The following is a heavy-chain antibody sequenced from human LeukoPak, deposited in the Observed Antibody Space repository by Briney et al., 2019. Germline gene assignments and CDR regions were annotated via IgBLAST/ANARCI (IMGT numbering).Heavy chain of an antibody. V-gene: IGHV1-8*01. Sequence: ASVKVSCKASGYTFTSYDINWVRQATGRGLEWMGWMNPNSGNTGYAQKFQGRVTMTRNTSISTAYMELSSLRSEGTAVYYCARGRFLGIQLWLPDYWGQGTLVTVPS. D-gene: IGHD5-18*01. CDR1: GYTFTSYD. J-gene: IGHJ4*02. CDR3: ARGRFLGIQLWLPDY. CDR2: MNPNSGNT.